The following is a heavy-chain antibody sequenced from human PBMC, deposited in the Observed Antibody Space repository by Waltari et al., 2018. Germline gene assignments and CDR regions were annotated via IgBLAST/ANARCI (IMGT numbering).Heavy chain of an antibody. V-gene: IGHV4-34*01. CDR1: GGSFNSYY. CDR2: INHAGNV. CDR3: ARLEDCSGGNCYLANHYPVDV. J-gene: IGHJ6*02. D-gene: IGHD2-15*01. Sequence: QVQLQQWGAGLLKSSDTLSLTCAVYGGSFNSYYWSWLRPPPGKGLEWIGEINHAGNVNFNPSLKSRGAISVDTPKKQFSLKLTSVTAADTAMYYCARLEDCSGGNCYLANHYPVDVWGLGTTVTVS.